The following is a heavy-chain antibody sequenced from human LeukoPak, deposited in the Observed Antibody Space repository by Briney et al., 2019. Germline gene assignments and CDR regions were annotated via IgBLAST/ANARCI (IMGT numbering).Heavy chain of an antibody. Sequence: GGSLRLSCAASGFTFSSYGMNWVRQAPGKGLEWVSTIRNSGSSTSYAESVKGRFTISRDNSKNTLYLQLNSLRADDTALYYCAKQSHDYGGYMDFWGQGTLVTVSS. CDR3: AKQSHDYGGYMDF. J-gene: IGHJ4*02. CDR2: IRNSGSST. CDR1: GFTFSSYG. V-gene: IGHV3-23*01. D-gene: IGHD4-17*01.